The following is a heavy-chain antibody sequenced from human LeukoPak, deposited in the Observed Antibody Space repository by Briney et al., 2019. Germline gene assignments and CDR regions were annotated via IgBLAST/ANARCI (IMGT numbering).Heavy chain of an antibody. J-gene: IGHJ4*02. V-gene: IGHV3-73*01. CDR1: GFTFSGSA. CDR2: IRSKANSYAT. D-gene: IGHD3-3*01. Sequence: GGSLRLSCAASGFTFSGSAMHWVRQASGKGLEWVGRIRSKANSYATAYAASVKGRFTISRDDSKNTAYLQMNSLKTEDTAVYYCVKGITSHDFFSRGEWGQGTLVTVSS. CDR3: VKGITSHDFFSRGE.